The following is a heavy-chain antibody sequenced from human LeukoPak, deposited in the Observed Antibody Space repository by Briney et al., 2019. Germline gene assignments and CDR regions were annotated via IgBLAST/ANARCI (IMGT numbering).Heavy chain of an antibody. V-gene: IGHV3-23*01. J-gene: IGHJ4*02. CDR3: AKDSETAYSSSWYFDY. Sequence: GGSLRLSCAASGFTFSRYAMSWVRQAPGNGREWVSTIRCSGGSTFYADSVKGRFNISRDNSKTTLYLQMNSLRAEDTAVYYCAKDSETAYSSSWYFDYWGQGTLVSVSS. CDR1: GFTFSRYA. CDR2: IRCSGGST. D-gene: IGHD6-13*01.